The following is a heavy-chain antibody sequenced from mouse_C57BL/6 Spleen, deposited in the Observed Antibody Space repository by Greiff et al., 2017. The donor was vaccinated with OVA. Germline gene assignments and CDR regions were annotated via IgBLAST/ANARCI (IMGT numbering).Heavy chain of an antibody. Sequence: EVQLVESGGGLVKPGGSLKLSCAASGFTFSSYAMSWVRQTPEKRLEWVATISDGGSYTYYPDNVKGRFPISRDNDKNNLYLQMSHRKSEDTAMYYCARDSYGSSHWYFDVWGTGTTVTVSS. CDR3: ARDSYGSSHWYFDV. V-gene: IGHV5-4*01. D-gene: IGHD1-1*01. J-gene: IGHJ1*03. CDR2: ISDGGSYT. CDR1: GFTFSSYA.